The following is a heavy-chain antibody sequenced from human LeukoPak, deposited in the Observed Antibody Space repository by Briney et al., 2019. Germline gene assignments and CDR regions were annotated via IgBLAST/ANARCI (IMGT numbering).Heavy chain of an antibody. CDR2: ISDTGGRT. CDR1: GITLSNYG. Sequence: GGSLRLSCAVSGITLSNYGMSWVRQAPGKGLEWVAGISDTGGRTNYAGSVKGRFTISRDNPKNTLYLQMNSLRAEDTAVYFCAKRGVVIRVILVGFHKEAYYFDSWGQGALVTVSS. CDR3: AKRGVVIRVILVGFHKEAYYFDS. V-gene: IGHV3-23*01. J-gene: IGHJ4*02. D-gene: IGHD3-22*01.